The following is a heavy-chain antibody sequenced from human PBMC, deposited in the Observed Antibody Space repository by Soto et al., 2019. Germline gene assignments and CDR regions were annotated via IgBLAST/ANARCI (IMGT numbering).Heavy chain of an antibody. J-gene: IGHJ4*02. D-gene: IGHD3-3*01. CDR2: ISADNGNT. Sequence: QVQLVQSGAEVKKPGASVKVSCKASGYTFSSYGITWVRQAPGQGLEWMGWISADNGNTKYAQKLQGRLTMTTDTSTRTDYMELRSLRSDDTAVYYCAIDAPRFLEWLLLDYWGQGTLVTASS. CDR1: GYTFSSYG. V-gene: IGHV1-18*01. CDR3: AIDAPRFLEWLLLDY.